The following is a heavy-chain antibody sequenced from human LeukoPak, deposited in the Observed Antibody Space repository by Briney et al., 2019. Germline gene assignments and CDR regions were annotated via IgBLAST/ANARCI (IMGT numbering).Heavy chain of an antibody. J-gene: IGHJ6*02. V-gene: IGHV3-13*01. D-gene: IGHD3-16*01. CDR1: GFTFSSYD. CDR2: IGVDASHT. Sequence: PGGSLRLSCAASGFTFSSYDMLWVRQAAGKGPEWVSVIGVDASHTYYAGSVKGRFTISRDNGKDSVYLQMNSLTVEDTAVYFCARALPTWHYGWDVWGQGTAVTVSS. CDR3: ARALPTWHYGWDV.